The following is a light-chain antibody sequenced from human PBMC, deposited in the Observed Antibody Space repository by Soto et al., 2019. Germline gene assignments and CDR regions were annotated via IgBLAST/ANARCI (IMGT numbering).Light chain of an antibody. CDR3: LQYYTTPYT. CDR1: QSVLYSSNSKSS. J-gene: IGKJ2*01. V-gene: IGKV4-1*01. CDR2: WAS. Sequence: DIVMTQSPDSLAVSLGERATINCNSSQSVLYSSNSKSSLAWYQQKPGQPPNLLIYWASSRESGVTDRFSGSGSGTDFTLTISSLQAEDVAVYFCLQYYTTPYTFGQGTKVEIK.